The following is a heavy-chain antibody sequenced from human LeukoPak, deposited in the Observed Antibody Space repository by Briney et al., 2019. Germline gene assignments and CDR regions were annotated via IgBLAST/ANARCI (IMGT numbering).Heavy chain of an antibody. CDR2: INHSGST. D-gene: IGHD2-21*01. V-gene: IGHV4-34*01. CDR3: ARLLPMDV. Sequence: SETLSLTCAVYGGSLSGYYWSWIRQPPGKGLEWIGEINHSGSTNYNPSLKSRVTISVDTSKNQFSLKLSSVTAADTAVYYCARLLPMDVWGQGTTVTVSS. CDR1: GGSLSGYY. J-gene: IGHJ6*02.